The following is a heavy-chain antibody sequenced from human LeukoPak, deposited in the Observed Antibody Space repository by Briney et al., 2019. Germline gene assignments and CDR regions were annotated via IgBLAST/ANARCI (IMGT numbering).Heavy chain of an antibody. V-gene: IGHV3-48*03. D-gene: IGHD3-16*01. CDR2: ISSSCSTI. CDR1: GFTFSFYE. J-gene: IGHJ4*02. CDR3: ARGEQALTYGY. Sequence: PGGALRLSCAASGFTFSFYEMNGVRQAPGKGLEWVSYISSSCSTIYYADSVKGRFTMYRDNAKNSLYLQMNSLRGEDTAVYYCARGEQALTYGYWGQGPLVTVSS.